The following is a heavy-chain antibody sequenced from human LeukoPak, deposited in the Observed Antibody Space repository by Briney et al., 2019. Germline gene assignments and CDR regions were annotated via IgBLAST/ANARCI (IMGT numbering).Heavy chain of an antibody. J-gene: IGHJ4*02. CDR3: ARAIGGYDGWYFDY. D-gene: IGHD5-12*01. CDR1: GGTFCSYT. Sequence: SVKVSCKASGGTFCSYTISWVRQAPGQGLEWMGRIIPILGIANYAQKCQGRVTITADKSTSTAYMELSSLRSEHAAVSYCARAIGGYDGWYFDYWGQGTLVTVSS. CDR2: IIPILGIA. V-gene: IGHV1-69*02.